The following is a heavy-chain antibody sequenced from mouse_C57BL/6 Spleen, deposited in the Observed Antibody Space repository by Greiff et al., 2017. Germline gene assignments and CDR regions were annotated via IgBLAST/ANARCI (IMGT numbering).Heavy chain of an antibody. CDR1: GFTINNTY. CDR3: ARVYYDYHGVMGY. J-gene: IGHJ4*01. V-gene: IGHV14-3*01. Sequence: EVQLQQSVAELVRPGASVKLSCTASGFTINNTYMNWVKQRPEQGLEWIGRIDPANGNTKYAPKFQGKATLTADTSSNTAYLQLSSLTSEDTAIYYGARVYYDYHGVMGYWGQGTSVTVSS. CDR2: IDPANGNT. D-gene: IGHD2-4*01.